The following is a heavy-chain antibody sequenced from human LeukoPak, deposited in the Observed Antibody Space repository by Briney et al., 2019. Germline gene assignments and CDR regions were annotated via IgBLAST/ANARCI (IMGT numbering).Heavy chain of an antibody. CDR2: ISYDGSNK. J-gene: IGHJ4*02. V-gene: IGHV3-30*04. D-gene: IGHD3-10*01. CDR1: GFTFSSYG. Sequence: GRSLRLSCAASGFTFSSYGVHWVRQAPGKGLEWVAVISYDGSNKYYADSVKGRVTISRDNSKNTLYLQMNSLRAEDTAVYYCAKLMVRRVPDFDYGGQGTLVTVSS. CDR3: AKLMVRRVPDFDY.